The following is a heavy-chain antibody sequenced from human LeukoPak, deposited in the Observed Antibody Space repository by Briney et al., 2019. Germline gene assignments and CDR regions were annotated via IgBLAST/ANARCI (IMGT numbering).Heavy chain of an antibody. J-gene: IGHJ4*02. CDR3: ARATIKDTAMGNFDY. V-gene: IGHV3-21*01. Sequence: PGGSLRLSCAASGFTFSSYSMNWVRQAPGKRLEWVSSISSSSSYIYYADSVKGRFTISRDNAKNSLYLQMNSLRAEDTAVYYCARATIKDTAMGNFDYWGQGTLVTVSS. D-gene: IGHD5-18*01. CDR2: ISSSSSYI. CDR1: GFTFSSYS.